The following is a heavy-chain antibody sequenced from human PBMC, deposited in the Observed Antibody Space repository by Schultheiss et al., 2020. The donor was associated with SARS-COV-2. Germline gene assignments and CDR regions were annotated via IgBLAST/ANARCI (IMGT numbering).Heavy chain of an antibody. D-gene: IGHD3-22*01. J-gene: IGHJ6*02. CDR2: ISGSGGST. V-gene: IGHV3-23*01. CDR1: GFTFSSYA. Sequence: GGSLRLSCAASGFTFSSYAMSWVRQAPGKGLEWVSAISGSGGSTYYADSVKGRFTISRDNSKNTLYLQMNSLRAEDTAVYYCARDYYYDEGPYGMDVWGQGTTVTVSS. CDR3: ARDYYYDEGPYGMDV.